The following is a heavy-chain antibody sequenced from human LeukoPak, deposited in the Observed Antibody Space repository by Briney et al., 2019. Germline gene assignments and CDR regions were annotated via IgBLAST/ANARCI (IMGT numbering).Heavy chain of an antibody. V-gene: IGHV3-30*02. CDR1: GFTFSGSG. CDR2: IEFNGDVI. J-gene: IGHJ4*02. CDR3: AKDPRRMIAVAGLFDY. Sequence: GSLRLSCAASGFTFSGSGMHWVRQAPGKGLEWVTFIEFNGDVIHYTASVRGRFTISRDNSRNTMYLQMSSLRAEDTAVYYCAKDPRRMIAVAGLFDYWGQGTLVTVSS. D-gene: IGHD6-19*01.